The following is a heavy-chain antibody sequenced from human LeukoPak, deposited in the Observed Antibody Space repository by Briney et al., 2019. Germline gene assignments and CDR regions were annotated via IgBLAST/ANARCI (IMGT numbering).Heavy chain of an antibody. D-gene: IGHD5-18*01. CDR3: ARRIEDTPFVEEAFDV. V-gene: IGHV4-59*01. Sequence: PSETLSLTCSVSGASISHYHWNWIRHSAGGGLEWIAYIDKTGGTIYNPSLKSRLTTSIDTSNNQFSLKVTSVTEADTAVYYCARRIEDTPFVEEAFDVWGQGTKVTVSS. CDR1: GASISHYH. J-gene: IGHJ3*01. CDR2: IDKTGGT.